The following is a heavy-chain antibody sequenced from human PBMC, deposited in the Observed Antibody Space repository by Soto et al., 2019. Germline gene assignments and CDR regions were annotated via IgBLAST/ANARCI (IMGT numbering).Heavy chain of an antibody. V-gene: IGHV4-31*03. CDR3: ARASSSSSAADY. Sequence: QVQLQESGPGLVKPSQTLSLTCSVSGESINSGGYYWSWIRHHPGKGLEWIGYIYDSESAYYNPSLKSRVTISMDTSKNHFAMRLSSVTAADTAVYYCARASSSSSAADYWGQGTQVTFSS. CDR2: IYDSESA. CDR1: GESINSGGYY. J-gene: IGHJ4*02. D-gene: IGHD6-6*01.